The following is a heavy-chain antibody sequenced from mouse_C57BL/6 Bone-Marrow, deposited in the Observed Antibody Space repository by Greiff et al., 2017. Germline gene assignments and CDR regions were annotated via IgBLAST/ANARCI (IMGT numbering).Heavy chain of an antibody. J-gene: IGHJ4*01. D-gene: IGHD2-2*01. CDR2: IHPSDSDT. CDR1: GYTFTSYW. CDR3: TLWGWLPFHASDY. Sequence: QVQLQQPGAELVKPGASVKVSCKASGYTFTSYWMHWVKQRPGQGLEWIGRIHPSDSDTNYNQKFKGTAPLTVDKSCSTAYMQVSSRTSEDSADYSCTLWGWLPFHASDYWGQGTSVTVSS. V-gene: IGHV1-74*01.